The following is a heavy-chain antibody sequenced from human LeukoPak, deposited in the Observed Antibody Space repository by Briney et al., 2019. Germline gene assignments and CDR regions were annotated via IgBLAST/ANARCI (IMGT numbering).Heavy chain of an antibody. CDR2: IYSDGGT. CDR1: GFTVSSNY. Sequence: GGSLRLSCAASGFTVSSNYMSWVRQAPGKGLDWVSVIYSDGGTYYADSVTGRFTISRDNSKNMLYLQMNSLRAEDTAVYYCASSDQWLDYWGQGTLVTVSS. J-gene: IGHJ4*02. V-gene: IGHV3-53*01. CDR3: ASSDQWLDY. D-gene: IGHD6-19*01.